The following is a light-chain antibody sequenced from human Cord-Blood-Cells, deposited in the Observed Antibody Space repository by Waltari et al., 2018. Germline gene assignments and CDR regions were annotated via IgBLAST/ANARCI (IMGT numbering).Light chain of an antibody. CDR3: SSYTSSSTPV. Sequence: QSALTQPASVSGSTGQSFPISCTGTSTDDGGSNYVHWYQQHPGKAPKRMIYYVINRPSGVSNRFSGPNSGNTASLTISGLQAEDEADYYCSSYTSSSTPVFGGGTKLTVL. CDR2: YVI. V-gene: IGLV2-14*01. CDR1: STDDGGSNY. J-gene: IGLJ2*01.